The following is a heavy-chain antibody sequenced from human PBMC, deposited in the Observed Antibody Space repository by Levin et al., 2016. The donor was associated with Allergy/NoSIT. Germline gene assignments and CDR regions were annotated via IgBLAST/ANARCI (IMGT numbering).Heavy chain of an antibody. CDR2: INPYSGAT. V-gene: IGHV1-2*02. CDR3: ARDYSSGWLIDF. D-gene: IGHD6-19*01. Sequence: ASVKVSCKGSGYTFTGHHLHWVRQAPGQGLEWIAWINPYSGATKYAQKFLGRVTVTRATSISTVYMELRGLTSDDTAVYYCARDYSSGWLIDFWGQGTLVTVSS. J-gene: IGHJ4*02. CDR1: GYTFTGHH.